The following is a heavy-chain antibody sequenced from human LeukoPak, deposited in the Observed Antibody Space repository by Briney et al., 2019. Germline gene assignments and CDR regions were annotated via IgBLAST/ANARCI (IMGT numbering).Heavy chain of an antibody. CDR1: GGSISSYY. D-gene: IGHD2-8*01. J-gene: IGHJ2*01. Sequence: PSETLSLTCTVSGGSISSYYWSWIRQPPGKGLEWIGYIYYSGSTNYNPSLKSRVTISVDTSKNQFSLKLSSVTAADTAVYYCARSVLMVYAISGKRAQGVSRYFDLWGRGTLVTVSS. CDR3: ARSVLMVYAISGKRAQGVSRYFDL. CDR2: IYYSGST. V-gene: IGHV4-59*01.